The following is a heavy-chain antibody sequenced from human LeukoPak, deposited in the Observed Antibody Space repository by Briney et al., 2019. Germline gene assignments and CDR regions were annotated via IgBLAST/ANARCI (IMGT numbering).Heavy chain of an antibody. D-gene: IGHD4-17*01. CDR2: LYYSGST. CDR3: VRGFDYGFYD. V-gene: IGHV4-30-4*07. Sequence: SETLSLTCAVSGVSISSGGFSWSWIRQAPGKGLGWLGFLYYSGSTHYNPSLKSRSTILVDTSKNQFFLNLSSVTAADTAVYYCVRGFDYGFYDWGQGTLVTVSS. CDR1: GVSISSGGFS. J-gene: IGHJ4*02.